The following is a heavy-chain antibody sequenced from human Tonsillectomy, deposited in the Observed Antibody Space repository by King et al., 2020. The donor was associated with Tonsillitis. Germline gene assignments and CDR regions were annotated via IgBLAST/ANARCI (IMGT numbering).Heavy chain of an antibody. CDR1: GYSFSSGYY. CDR3: ARVMSVAGNFDI. D-gene: IGHD6-19*01. Sequence: QLQESGPGLVKPSETLSLTCAVSGYSFSSGYYWGWIRQPPGKGLEWIGSIYHSGSTYYNPSLKSRVTISLDTSKNQFSLKLNSVTAADTAVYYCARVMSVAGNFDICGQGTMVTVSS. J-gene: IGHJ3*02. V-gene: IGHV4-38-2*01. CDR2: IYHSGST.